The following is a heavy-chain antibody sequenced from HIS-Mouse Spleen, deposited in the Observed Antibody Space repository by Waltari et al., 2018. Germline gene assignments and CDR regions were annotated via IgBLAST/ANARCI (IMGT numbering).Heavy chain of an antibody. D-gene: IGHD6-13*01. V-gene: IGHV4-39*07. CDR2: IYYSGST. J-gene: IGHJ2*01. CDR1: GGSISSSRYY. Sequence: QLQLQESGPGLVKPSETLSLNCTVSGGSISSSRYYWGWIRQPPGKGLEWIGSIYYSGSTYYNPSLKSRVTISVDTSKNQFSLKLSSVTAADTAVYYCAREIPYSSSWYDWYFDLWGRGTLVTVSS. CDR3: AREIPYSSSWYDWYFDL.